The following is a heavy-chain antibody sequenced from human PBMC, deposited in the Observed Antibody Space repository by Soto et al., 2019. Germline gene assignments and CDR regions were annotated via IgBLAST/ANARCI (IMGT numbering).Heavy chain of an antibody. D-gene: IGHD3-22*01. CDR3: ARDERLXYYDSSGYYGNYYGMDV. J-gene: IGHJ6*02. CDR1: GFTFSSYE. V-gene: IGHV3-48*03. Sequence: PGGSLRLSCAASGFTFSSYEMNWVRQAPGKGLERVSYISSSGSTIYYADSVKGRFTISRDNAKNSLYLQMNSLRAEDTAVYYCARDERLXYYDSSGYYGNYYGMDVWGPGTTVTVSS. CDR2: ISSSGSTI.